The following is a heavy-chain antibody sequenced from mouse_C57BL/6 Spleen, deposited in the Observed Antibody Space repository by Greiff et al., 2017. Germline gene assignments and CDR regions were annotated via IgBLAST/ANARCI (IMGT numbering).Heavy chain of an antibody. CDR1: GFNIKDYY. CDR3: TAYYSNYVWFAY. D-gene: IGHD2-5*01. V-gene: IGHV14-1*01. CDR2: IDPEDGDT. J-gene: IGHJ3*01. Sequence: EVQLQQSGAELVRPGASVKLSCTASGFNIKDYYMHWVKQRPEQGLEWIGRIDPEDGDTEYAPKFQGKATMTADTSSNTDYLQLSSLTSEDTAVYYCTAYYSNYVWFAYWGQGTLVTVSA.